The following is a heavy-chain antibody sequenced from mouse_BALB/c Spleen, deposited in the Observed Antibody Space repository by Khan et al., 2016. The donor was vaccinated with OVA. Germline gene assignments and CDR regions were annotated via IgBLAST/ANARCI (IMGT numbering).Heavy chain of an antibody. CDR3: ARGGGRAMDY. D-gene: IGHD1-1*02. CDR1: GYTFTNYG. V-gene: IGHV9-3-1*01. Sequence: QIQLVQSGPELKKPGETVKISCKASGYTFTNYGMNWVKQAPGKGLKWMGWIYTYTGEPTYADDFKGRFAFSLENSASTAYLQINNLKNEDSATYFCARGGGRAMDYWGQGTSVTVSS. J-gene: IGHJ4*01. CDR2: IYTYTGEP.